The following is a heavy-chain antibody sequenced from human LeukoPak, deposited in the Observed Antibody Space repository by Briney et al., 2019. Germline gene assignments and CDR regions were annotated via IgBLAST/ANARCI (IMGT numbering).Heavy chain of an antibody. J-gene: IGHJ4*02. CDR1: GFTFASYV. Sequence: GGSLRLSCAASGFTFASYVMNWVRQAPGKGLEWVASIRYDGSDKYYADSVRGRFTISRDNSKNTLYLQMNSLRVEDTAVYYCAKVTVPQVAITAGGFDYWGQGTLVTVSS. D-gene: IGHD3-22*01. CDR3: AKVTVPQVAITAGGFDY. V-gene: IGHV3-30*02. CDR2: IRYDGSDK.